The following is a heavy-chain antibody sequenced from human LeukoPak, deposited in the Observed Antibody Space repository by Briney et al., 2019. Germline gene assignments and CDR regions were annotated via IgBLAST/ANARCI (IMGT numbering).Heavy chain of an antibody. J-gene: IGHJ5*02. CDR1: GGSISSSSYY. D-gene: IGHD2-2*01. V-gene: IGHV4-39*01. CDR2: IYYSGST. Sequence: SETLSLTCTVSGGSISSSSYYWGWIRRPPGKGLEWIGSIYYSGSTYYNPSLKSRVTISVDTSKNQFSLKLSYVTAADTAVYYCARHYCSSTSCPFDPWGQGTLVTVSS. CDR3: ARHYCSSTSCPFDP.